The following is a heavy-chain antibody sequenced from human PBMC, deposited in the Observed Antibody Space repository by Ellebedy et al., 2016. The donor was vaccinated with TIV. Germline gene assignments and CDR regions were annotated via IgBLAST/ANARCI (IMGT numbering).Heavy chain of an antibody. Sequence: MPSETLSLTCAVSGDSIRSSNWWSWVRQPPGKGLEWIGEIFHSGSTNYNPSLKSRVSISVDLSKNQFSLRLNSVTAADTAVYYCARDSGSLAGFDYWGPGALVTVSS. D-gene: IGHD2-15*01. CDR1: GDSIRSSNW. CDR3: ARDSGSLAGFDY. J-gene: IGHJ4*02. V-gene: IGHV4-4*02. CDR2: IFHSGST.